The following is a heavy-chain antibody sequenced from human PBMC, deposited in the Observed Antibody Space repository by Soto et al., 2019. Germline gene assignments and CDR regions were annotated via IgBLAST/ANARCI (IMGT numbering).Heavy chain of an antibody. D-gene: IGHD1-1*01. J-gene: IGHJ3*01. Sequence: PGGSLRLSCAASGFTFSPYSVNWVRQAPGKGLEWVSSISSDSYYIDFADSVKGRFTISRDDVSNSVSLQMDSLRVEDTGIYYCARYDAFKAFDLWGQGTMVTVSS. CDR3: ARYDAFKAFDL. CDR2: ISSDSYYI. V-gene: IGHV3-21*06. CDR1: GFTFSPYS.